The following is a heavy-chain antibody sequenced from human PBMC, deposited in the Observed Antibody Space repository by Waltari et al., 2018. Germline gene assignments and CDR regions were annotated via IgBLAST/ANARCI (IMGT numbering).Heavy chain of an antibody. Sequence: EVQLLESGGGFVQPGGSLRLSCPAFGLTSFTHAINWVRQAPGKGLEWVSSISVRDATYYADSVKGRFTISRDYSDNTVYLQMDSLRADDTAVYFCAKPFYNWDDPLHSWGQGTPVTVSS. D-gene: IGHD1-20*01. J-gene: IGHJ1*01. V-gene: IGHV3-23*01. CDR3: AKPFYNWDDPLHS. CDR1: GLTSFTHA. CDR2: ISVRDAT.